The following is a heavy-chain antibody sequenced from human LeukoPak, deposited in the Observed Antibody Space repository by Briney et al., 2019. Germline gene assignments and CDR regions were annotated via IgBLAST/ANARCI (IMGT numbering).Heavy chain of an antibody. D-gene: IGHD6-13*01. Sequence: SETLSLTCAVSDYSIRSGYYWGWIRQPPGKGPEWIASMYHSGSTYYNPSLKTRVTISVDTSKNQFSLKLSSVTAADTAVYYCAREGYSGRPSRSTFDYWGQGTLVTVSS. V-gene: IGHV4-38-2*02. CDR3: AREGYSGRPSRSTFDY. CDR2: MYHSGST. J-gene: IGHJ4*02. CDR1: DYSIRSGYY.